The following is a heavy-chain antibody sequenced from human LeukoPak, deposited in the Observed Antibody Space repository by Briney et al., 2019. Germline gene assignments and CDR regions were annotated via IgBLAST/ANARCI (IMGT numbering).Heavy chain of an antibody. J-gene: IGHJ6*03. CDR3: ARALQVTAILRYYYYYMDV. D-gene: IGHD2-21*02. CDR2: ISAYNGNT. V-gene: IGHV1-18*01. CDR1: GYTFTSYG. Sequence: ASVKVSCKASGYTFTSYGISWVRQAPGQGLEWMGWISAYNGNTNYAQKLQGRVTMTTDTSTSTAYMELRSLRSDDTAVYYCARALQVTAILRYYYYYMDVWGKGTTVTISS.